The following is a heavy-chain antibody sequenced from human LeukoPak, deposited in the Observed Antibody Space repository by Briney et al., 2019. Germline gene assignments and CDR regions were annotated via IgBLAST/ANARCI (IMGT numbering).Heavy chain of an antibody. J-gene: IGHJ3*02. CDR2: ISSSSSYI. D-gene: IGHD2-21*02. CDR1: GFTFSSYS. V-gene: IGHV3-21*01. Sequence: GGSLRLSCAASGFTFSSYSMNWVRQAPGKGLEWVSSISSSSSYIYYADSVKGRFTISRDNAKNSLYLQMNSLRAEDTAVYYCARGLVTGDAFDIWGQGTMVTVSS. CDR3: ARGLVTGDAFDI.